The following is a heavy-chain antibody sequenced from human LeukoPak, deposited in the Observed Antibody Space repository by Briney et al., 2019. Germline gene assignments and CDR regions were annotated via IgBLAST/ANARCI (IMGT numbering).Heavy chain of an antibody. CDR3: ARGEEYSSSSGPVDY. D-gene: IGHD6-6*01. J-gene: IGHJ4*02. CDR2: ISSRSNYT. CDR1: GFTFSDDY. V-gene: IGHV3-11*06. Sequence: PGGSLRLSCAASGFTFSDDYMSWIRQALGKGLEWVSYISSRSNYTNYADSVKGRFTISRDNAKHSLYLQMNSLRAEDTAVYYCARGEEYSSSSGPVDYWGQGTLVTVSS.